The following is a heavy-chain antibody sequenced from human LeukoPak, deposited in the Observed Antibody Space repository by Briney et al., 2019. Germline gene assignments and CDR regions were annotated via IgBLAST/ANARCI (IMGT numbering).Heavy chain of an antibody. CDR1: GCTFSSYG. D-gene: IGHD3-10*01. CDR2: IWYDGSNK. Sequence: GGSLRLAWAAAGCTFSSYGIHWVRQAPGKGLEWGAVIWYDGSNKYYADSLKGRFTISRDNSKNTLYLQMNSLRAEDTAVYSCARNVLLWFGTTSENWFDPWGQGTLVTVSS. J-gene: IGHJ5*02. V-gene: IGHV3-33*01. CDR3: ARNVLLWFGTTSENWFDP.